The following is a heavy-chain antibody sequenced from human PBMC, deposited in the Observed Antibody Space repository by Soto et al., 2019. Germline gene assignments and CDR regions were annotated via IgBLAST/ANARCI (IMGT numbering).Heavy chain of an antibody. D-gene: IGHD3-10*01. CDR1: GFTFSSYG. V-gene: IGHV3-33*01. CDR2: IWYDGSNK. CDR3: ARADYYGSGSPFDH. J-gene: IGHJ4*02. Sequence: QVQLVESGGGVVQPGRSLRLSCAASGFTFSSYGMHWVRQAPGKGLEWVAVIWYDGSNKYYADSVKGRFTISRDNSKNTLYLQMNSLRAEDTAVYYCARADYYGSGSPFDHWGQGTLVTVSS.